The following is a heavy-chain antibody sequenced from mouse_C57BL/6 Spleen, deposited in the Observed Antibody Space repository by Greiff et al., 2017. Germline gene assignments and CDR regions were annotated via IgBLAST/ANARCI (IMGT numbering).Heavy chain of an antibody. J-gene: IGHJ1*03. CDR2: IRNKANGYTT. D-gene: IGHD2-5*01. CDR1: GFTFTDYY. Sequence: EVKLVESGGGLVQPGGSLSLSCAASGFTFTDYYMSWVRQPPGKALEWVGFIRNKANGYTTEYSASVKVRFTISRDNSQSILYLQMNAMRAEDSATYYCARSYYSNYGYFDVWGTGTTVTVSS. V-gene: IGHV7-3*01. CDR3: ARSYYSNYGYFDV.